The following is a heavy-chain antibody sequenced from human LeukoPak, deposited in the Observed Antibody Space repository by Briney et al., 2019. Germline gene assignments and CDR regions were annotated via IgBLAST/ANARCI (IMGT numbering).Heavy chain of an antibody. CDR3: ALDYYDSSGYYNYFDY. CDR1: GGTFISYA. D-gene: IGHD3-22*01. V-gene: IGHV1-69*05. CDR2: IIAIFGTA. Sequence: ASVKVSCKGSGGTFISYAISWVRQAPGQGLEWMGRIIAIFGTANYAQNFQRRVTITTDDSTSTAYMELSSLRSEDTAVYYCALDYYDSSGYYNYFDYWGQGTLVTVSS. J-gene: IGHJ4*02.